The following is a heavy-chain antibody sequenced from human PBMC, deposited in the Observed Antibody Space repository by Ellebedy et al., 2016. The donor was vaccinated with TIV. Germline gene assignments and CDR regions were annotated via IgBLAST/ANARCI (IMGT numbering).Heavy chain of an antibody. J-gene: IGHJ4*02. CDR3: ARDQSIGSRLVYYFDY. Sequence: GESLKISCAASGFTLSSSATNWVRQAPGKGLEWVAYISSSSSNIHYADSVKGRFTVSRDNAKNSLYLQMNSLRAEDTAVYYCARDQSIGSRLVYYFDYWGQGTLVTVSS. CDR2: ISSSSSNI. V-gene: IGHV3-48*04. D-gene: IGHD6-6*01. CDR1: GFTLSSSA.